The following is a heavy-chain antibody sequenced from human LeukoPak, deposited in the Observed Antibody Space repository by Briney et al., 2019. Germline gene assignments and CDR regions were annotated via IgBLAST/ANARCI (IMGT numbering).Heavy chain of an antibody. Sequence: ASVKVSCKASGYTFTSYYMHWVRQAPGQGLEWMGIINPSGGSTSYAQKFQGRVTMTRNTSISTAYMELSSLRSEDTAVYYCAREVSGSGYDDGYYFDYWGQGTLVTVSS. J-gene: IGHJ4*02. CDR3: AREVSGSGYDDGYYFDY. CDR1: GYTFTSYY. V-gene: IGHV1-46*01. CDR2: INPSGGST. D-gene: IGHD5-12*01.